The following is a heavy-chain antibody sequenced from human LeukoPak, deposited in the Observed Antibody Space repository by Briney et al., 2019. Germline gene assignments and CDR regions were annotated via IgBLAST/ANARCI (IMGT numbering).Heavy chain of an antibody. D-gene: IGHD2-21*01. CDR3: AKGVIRWAFDI. CDR1: GFTFKSYA. CDR2: VRAGGDYT. J-gene: IGHJ3*02. Sequence: SGGSLRLSCAASGFTFKSYAMSWVRQAPGKGLEWVSAVRAGGDYTYYADSVKGRFTISRDNSKNTLYLQMNNLRAEDTALYYCAKGVIRWAFDIWGQGTMVTVSS. V-gene: IGHV3-23*01.